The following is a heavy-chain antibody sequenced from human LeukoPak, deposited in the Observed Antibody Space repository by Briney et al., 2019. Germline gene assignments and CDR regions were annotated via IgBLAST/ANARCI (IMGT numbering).Heavy chain of an antibody. CDR1: GFTFSSYG. J-gene: IGHJ4*02. Sequence: PGGSLRLSCAASGFTFSSYGMHWVRQAPGKGLEWVAFIRYDGSNKYYADSVKGRFTISGDNSKNTLYLQMNSLRAEDTAVYYCAKDKKRILQAGTPTWYFDYWGQGTLVTVSS. CDR3: AKDKKRILQAGTPTWYFDY. CDR2: IRYDGSNK. V-gene: IGHV3-30*02. D-gene: IGHD1-7*01.